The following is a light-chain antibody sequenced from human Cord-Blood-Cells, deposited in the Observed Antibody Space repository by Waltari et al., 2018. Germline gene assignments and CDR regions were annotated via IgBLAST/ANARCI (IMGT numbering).Light chain of an antibody. CDR1: QSVGSSY. J-gene: IGKJ2*01. CDR2: GAS. Sequence: EIVLTQSPCTLSLSPGEGATLSCRSSQSVGSSYLAWYQQNPGQAPRLLIYGASSRATGIPDRFSGSGSGTDFTLTISRLEPEDFAVYYCQQYGSSPYTFGQGTKLEIK. CDR3: QQYGSSPYT. V-gene: IGKV3-20*01.